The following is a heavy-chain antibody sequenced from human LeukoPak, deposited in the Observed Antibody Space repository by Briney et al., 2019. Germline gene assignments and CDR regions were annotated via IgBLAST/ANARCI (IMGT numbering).Heavy chain of an antibody. Sequence: GASVKVSCKASGYTFTDYYMHWVQQAPGKGLEWMGRVDPEDGETIYAEKFQGRVTITADTSTDTAYMELSSLTSEDTAVYYCAKSYYYDSSGYLDYWGQGTLVTVSS. D-gene: IGHD3-22*01. J-gene: IGHJ4*02. CDR1: GYTFTDYY. V-gene: IGHV1-69-2*01. CDR2: VDPEDGET. CDR3: AKSYYYDSSGYLDY.